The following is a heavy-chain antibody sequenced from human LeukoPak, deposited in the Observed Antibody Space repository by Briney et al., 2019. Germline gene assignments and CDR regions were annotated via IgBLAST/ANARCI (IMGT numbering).Heavy chain of an antibody. D-gene: IGHD2-21*02. CDR3: ANLTH. CDR2: ISRTGNIV. J-gene: IGHJ4*02. CDR1: GFSFSNYR. Sequence: PGGSLRLSCVATGFSFSNYRMHWVRQAPGKGLEWVSYISRTGNIVYYADSVKGRFTISRDNAKDSLFLQMDSLRDEDTAVYYCANLTHWGQGILVTVSS. V-gene: IGHV3-48*02.